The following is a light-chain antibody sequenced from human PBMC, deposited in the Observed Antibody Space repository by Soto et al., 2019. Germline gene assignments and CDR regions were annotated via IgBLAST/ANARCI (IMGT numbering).Light chain of an antibody. CDR3: QTYDSSLSGLFV. CDR2: GNG. V-gene: IGLV1-40*01. CDR1: SSNIGAGYD. J-gene: IGLJ1*01. Sequence: QSVLTQPPSVSGAPVQRATISCTGSSSNIGAGYDVHWYQQLPGTAPKLLIFGNGNRPSGVPDRFSGSKSDTSASLAITGLQAEDEADYYCQTYDSSLSGLFVFGTGTKVTVL.